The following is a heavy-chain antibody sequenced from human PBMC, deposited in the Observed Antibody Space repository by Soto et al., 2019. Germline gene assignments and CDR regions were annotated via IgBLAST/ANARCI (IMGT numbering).Heavy chain of an antibody. CDR3: ARDPYYCESGFGYYYYGMDV. J-gene: IGHJ6*02. D-gene: IGHD2-21*01. V-gene: IGHV4-61*01. CDR1: GGSVSSGSYY. CDR2: IYYSGST. Sequence: PSETLSLTCTVSGGSVSSGSYYWSWIRQPPGKGLEYIGYIYYSGSTNYNPSLKSRVTISRDTSKNQFSLRLSSVTAADTAVYYCARDPYYCESGFGYYYYGMDVWGQGTTVTVSS.